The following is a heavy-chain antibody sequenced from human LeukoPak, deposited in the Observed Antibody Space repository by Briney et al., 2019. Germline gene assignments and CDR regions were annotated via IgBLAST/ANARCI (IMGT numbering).Heavy chain of an antibody. Sequence: GGSLRLSCAASGLTFSSYAMSWVRQAPGKGLELVSSISGSGGRTYYADSVKGRFTISRDNSKNTLYLQMNSLRAEDTAVYYCATGITMIVEWGQGTLVTVSS. CDR1: GLTFSSYA. J-gene: IGHJ4*02. CDR3: ATGITMIVE. V-gene: IGHV3-23*01. D-gene: IGHD3-22*01. CDR2: ISGSGGRT.